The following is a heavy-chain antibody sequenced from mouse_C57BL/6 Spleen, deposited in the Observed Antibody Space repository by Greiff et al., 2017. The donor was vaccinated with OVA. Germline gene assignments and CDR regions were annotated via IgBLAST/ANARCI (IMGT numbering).Heavy chain of an antibody. CDR1: GFTFSDFY. J-gene: IGHJ1*03. CDR3: AREGSNYGDWYFDV. V-gene: IGHV7-1*01. Sequence: EVKVVESGGGLVQSGRSLRLSCATSGFTFSDFYMEWVRQAPGKGLEWIAASRNKANDYTTEYSASVKGRFIVSRDTSQSILYLQMNARRAEDTAIYYCAREGSNYGDWYFDVWGTGTTVTVSS. CDR2: SRNKANDYTT. D-gene: IGHD2-5*01.